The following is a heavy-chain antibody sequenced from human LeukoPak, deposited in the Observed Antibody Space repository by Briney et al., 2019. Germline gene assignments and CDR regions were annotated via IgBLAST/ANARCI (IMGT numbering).Heavy chain of an antibody. J-gene: IGHJ6*03. Sequence: GGSLRLSCAASGISFSNYSMNWARQAPGKGLEWVSLISSSSRFIYYGDSVKGRFTISRDNAKKSLYLQMNSLRAEDTAVYYCARDQGFSYYFYYMDVWGKGTTVTVSS. V-gene: IGHV3-21*01. CDR3: ARDQGFSYYFYYMDV. CDR2: ISSSSRFI. CDR1: GISFSNYS. D-gene: IGHD3-3*01.